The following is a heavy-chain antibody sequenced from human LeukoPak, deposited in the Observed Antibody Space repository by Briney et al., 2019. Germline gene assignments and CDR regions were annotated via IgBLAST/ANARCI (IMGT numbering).Heavy chain of an antibody. Sequence: PSETLSLTCTVSGGSISGYCWDWIRQPPGKGLEWIGYVCHTGSTNSNPSLKSRVTLSVDTSKNQFSLRLTSVTAADTAVYYCARSQYSYGVDYWGQGTLVTVSS. J-gene: IGHJ4*02. V-gene: IGHV4-59*01. D-gene: IGHD5-18*01. CDR2: VCHTGST. CDR3: ARSQYSYGVDY. CDR1: GGSISGYC.